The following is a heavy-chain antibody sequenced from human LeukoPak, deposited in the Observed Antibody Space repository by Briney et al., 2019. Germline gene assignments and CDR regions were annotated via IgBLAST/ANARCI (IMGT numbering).Heavy chain of an antibody. CDR1: GFTFSRYS. Sequence: GGSLRLSCAASGFTFSRYSMNWVRQAPGKGLECLSSISSSSGDIYYADSVKGRFTISRDNAKNSLYLQMNSLRAEDTAVYYCAKGGHYGDYSGYWGQGTLVTVSS. D-gene: IGHD4-17*01. CDR2: ISSSSGDI. J-gene: IGHJ4*02. V-gene: IGHV3-21*01. CDR3: AKGGHYGDYSGY.